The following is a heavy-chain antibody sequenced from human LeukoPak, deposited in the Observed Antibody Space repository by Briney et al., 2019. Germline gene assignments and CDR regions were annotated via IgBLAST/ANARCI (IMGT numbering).Heavy chain of an antibody. D-gene: IGHD2-2*01. Sequence: PGGSLRLSCAASGLPFSRYTMIWVRQAPGRGLEWVSSITGGSNYIYYRDSVKGRFTISKDNARNFLYLEMNSLRADDTAMYFCARSVVPAGAWFDPWGQGTLLIVS. J-gene: IGHJ5*02. CDR3: ARSVVPAGAWFDP. V-gene: IGHV3-21*01. CDR2: ITGGSNYI. CDR1: GLPFSRYT.